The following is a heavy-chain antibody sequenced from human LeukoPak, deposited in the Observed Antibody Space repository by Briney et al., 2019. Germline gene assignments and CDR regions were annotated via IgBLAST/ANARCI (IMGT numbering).Heavy chain of an antibody. V-gene: IGHV5-10-1*01. Sequence: SFCTDWINWVSQMPGKGLQRLGKIDLSDSYTYYSPSFQCHVTISADKSITTAYLQWSSLKASDSAMYYCARGDIYFDDWGQGTLVTVSS. D-gene: IGHD3-16*01. CDR3: ARGDIYFDD. J-gene: IGHJ4*02. CDR2: IDLSDSYT. CDR1: SFCTDW.